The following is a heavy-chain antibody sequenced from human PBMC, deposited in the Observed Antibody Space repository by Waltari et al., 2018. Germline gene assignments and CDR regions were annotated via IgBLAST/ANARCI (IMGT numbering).Heavy chain of an antibody. V-gene: IGHV3-23*01. CDR1: GFTFSSYA. J-gene: IGHJ6*02. CDR2: ISGSGGST. D-gene: IGHD6-19*01. Sequence: EVQLLESGGGLVQPGGSLRLSCAASGFTFSSYAMSWVRQAPGKGLEWVSAISGSGGSTYYADSVKGRFTISRDNSKNTLYLQMNSLRAEDTAVYYCAKVKSSGWSAYYYYGMDVWGQGTTVTVSS. CDR3: AKVKSSGWSAYYYYGMDV.